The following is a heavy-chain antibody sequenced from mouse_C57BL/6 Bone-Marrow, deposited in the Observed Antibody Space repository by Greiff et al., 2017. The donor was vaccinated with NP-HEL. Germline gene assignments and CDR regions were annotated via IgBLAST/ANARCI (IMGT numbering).Heavy chain of an antibody. J-gene: IGHJ1*03. CDR2: IHPSDSDT. CDR3: AIWSAVYYDYDEDWYFDV. CDR1: GYTFTSYW. V-gene: IGHV1-74*01. D-gene: IGHD2-4*01. Sequence: QVQLQQSGAELVKPGASVKVSCKASGYTFTSYWMHWVKQRPGQGLEWIGRIHPSDSDTNYNQKFKGKATLTVDKSSSTAYMQLSSLTSEGSAVDYCAIWSAVYYDYDEDWYFDVWGTGTTVTVSS.